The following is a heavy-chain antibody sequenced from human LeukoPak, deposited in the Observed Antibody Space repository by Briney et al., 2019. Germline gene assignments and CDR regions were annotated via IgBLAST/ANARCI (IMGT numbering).Heavy chain of an antibody. CDR1: GFTFSSYS. Sequence: GGSLRLSCAASGFTFSSYSMNWVRQALGKGLEWVSSISSSSSYIYYADSVKGRFTISRDNAKNSLYLQMNSLRAEDTALYYCAKDFRGLLFAFSHWGQGTLVTVSS. CDR2: ISSSSSYI. V-gene: IGHV3-21*04. J-gene: IGHJ4*02. D-gene: IGHD2-21*01. CDR3: AKDFRGLLFAFSH.